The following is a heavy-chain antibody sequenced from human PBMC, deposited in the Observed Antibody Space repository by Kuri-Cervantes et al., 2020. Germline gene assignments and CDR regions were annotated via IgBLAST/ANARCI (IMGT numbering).Heavy chain of an antibody. Sequence: SETLSLTCTVSGGSISSSSYYWGWTRQPPGKGLEWIGSIYYSGSTYYNPSLKSRVTISVDTSKNQFSLKLSSVTAADTAVYYCARWGYGSGSHRGYDPWGHGILVTVSS. CDR1: GGSISSSSYY. J-gene: IGHJ5*02. V-gene: IGHV4-39*01. CDR3: ARWGYGSGSHRGYDP. CDR2: IYYSGST. D-gene: IGHD3-10*01.